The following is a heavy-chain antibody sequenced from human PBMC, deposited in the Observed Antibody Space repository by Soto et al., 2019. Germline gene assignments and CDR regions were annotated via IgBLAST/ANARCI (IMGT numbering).Heavy chain of an antibody. V-gene: IGHV4-59*08. Sequence: PSETLSLTCTVSGGSISSYYWSWIRQPPGKGLEWIGYIYYSGSTNYNPSLKSRVTISVDTSKNQFSLKLSSVTAADTAVYDCARYYGGYSDYWGQGNLVTVSX. D-gene: IGHD3-10*01. J-gene: IGHJ4*02. CDR1: GGSISSYY. CDR3: ARYYGGYSDY. CDR2: IYYSGST.